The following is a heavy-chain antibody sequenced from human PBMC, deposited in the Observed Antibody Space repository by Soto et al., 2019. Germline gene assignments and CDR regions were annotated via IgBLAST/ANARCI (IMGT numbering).Heavy chain of an antibody. CDR1: GGSISSYY. D-gene: IGHD2-15*01. J-gene: IGHJ6*03. CDR2: IYYSGST. Sequence: SETLSLICTVSGGSISSYYWSWIRQPPGKGLEWIGYIYYSGSTNYNPSLKSRVTISVDTSKNQFSLKLSSVTAADTAVYYCARGAVVAATRYYYYYMDVWGKGTTVTVSS. CDR3: ARGAVVAATRYYYYYMDV. V-gene: IGHV4-59*01.